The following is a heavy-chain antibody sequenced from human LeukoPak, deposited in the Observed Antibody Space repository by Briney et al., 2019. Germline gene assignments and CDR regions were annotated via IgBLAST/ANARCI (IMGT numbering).Heavy chain of an antibody. D-gene: IGHD6-6*01. CDR2: IYSGGST. CDR1: GFTVSSNY. CDR3: AKDKPEYSSSAYYFDY. J-gene: IGHJ4*02. Sequence: GGSLRLSCAASGFTVSSNYMSWVRQAPGKGLEWVSVIYSGGSTYYADSVKGRFTISRDNSKNTLYLQMNSLRAEDTAVYYCAKDKPEYSSSAYYFDYWGQGTLVTVSS. V-gene: IGHV3-53*05.